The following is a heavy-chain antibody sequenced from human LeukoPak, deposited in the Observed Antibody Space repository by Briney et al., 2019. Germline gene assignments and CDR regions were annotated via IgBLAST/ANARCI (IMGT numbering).Heavy chain of an antibody. CDR2: ISSSGSTI. J-gene: IGHJ4*02. V-gene: IGHV3-11*01. CDR3: ASELGYCSGGSCYGDY. CDR1: GFTFSDYY. D-gene: IGHD2-15*01. Sequence: AGGSLRLSCAASGFTFSDYYMSWIRQAPGEGLEWVSYISSSGSTIYYADSVKGRFTISRDNAKNSLYLQMNSLRAEDTAVYYCASELGYCSGGSCYGDYWGQGTLVTVSS.